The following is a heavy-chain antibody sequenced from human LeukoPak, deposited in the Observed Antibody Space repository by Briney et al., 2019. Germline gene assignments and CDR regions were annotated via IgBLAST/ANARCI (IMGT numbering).Heavy chain of an antibody. CDR1: GFTFSSYS. D-gene: IGHD1-1*01. V-gene: IGHV3-48*01. Sequence: GGSLRLSCAVSGFTFSSYSMNWVRQAPGKGLEWVSYISSSGSTIYYADSVKGRLTISRDNAKNSLYLQLSSLRGEDTAVYYCARDCRLNCARQPGFDSWGQGALVTVSS. CDR3: ARDCRLNCARQPGFDS. CDR2: ISSSGSTI. J-gene: IGHJ5*01.